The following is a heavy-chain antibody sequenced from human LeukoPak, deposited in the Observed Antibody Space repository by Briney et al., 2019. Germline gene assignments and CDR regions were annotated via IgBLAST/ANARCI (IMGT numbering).Heavy chain of an antibody. CDR2: IYYSGST. Sequence: SETLALTCTGPGGSISRGDLYWSWIRQPPGKGLEWIGYIYYSGSTYYNPSLKSRVTISVDTSKNEFSLKLSSVTAADTAVYYCARALGYCGSTKCNYGLDVWGQGTTVTVSS. J-gene: IGHJ6*02. CDR1: GGSISRGDLY. CDR3: ARALGYCGSTKCNYGLDV. V-gene: IGHV4-30-4*01. D-gene: IGHD2-2*01.